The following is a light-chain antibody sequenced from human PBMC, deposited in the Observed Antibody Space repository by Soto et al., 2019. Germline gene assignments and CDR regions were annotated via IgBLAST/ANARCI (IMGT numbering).Light chain of an antibody. Sequence: QSVLTQPASVSGSPGQSITISCTGSSSDVGGFDYVSWYQHHPGKAPKLMIYEVSNRPSGISDRFSGSKSGNTASLTISGLQAEDEADYHCSSYTSTSTPVFGGGTQLTVL. CDR2: EVS. CDR1: SSDVGGFDY. CDR3: SSYTSTSTPV. J-gene: IGLJ2*01. V-gene: IGLV2-14*01.